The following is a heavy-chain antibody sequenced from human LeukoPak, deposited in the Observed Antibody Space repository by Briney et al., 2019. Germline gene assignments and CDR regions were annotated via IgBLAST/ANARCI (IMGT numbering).Heavy chain of an antibody. CDR1: GFTFSSYA. Sequence: GGSLRLSCAASGFTFSSYAMSWVRQAPGMGLEWVSPITCNGGTTYYADAVKGRLTISRDNSKNTLFLQVNSLRAEDTAVYYCAQMQGYSFHYWGQGTLVTVSS. CDR3: AQMQGYSFHY. J-gene: IGHJ4*02. V-gene: IGHV3-23*01. D-gene: IGHD5-24*01. CDR2: ITCNGGTT.